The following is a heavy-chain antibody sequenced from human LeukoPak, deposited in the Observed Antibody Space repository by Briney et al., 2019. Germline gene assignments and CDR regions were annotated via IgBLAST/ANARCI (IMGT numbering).Heavy chain of an antibody. CDR2: IGADNGDT. CDR3: ARASSPYNWYFDL. D-gene: IGHD4-11*01. J-gene: IGHJ2*01. V-gene: IGHV1-18*01. CDR1: GWSFSNHG. Sequence: ASVKVSCKASGWSFSNHGICWVRQAPGQGLEWVGWIGADNGDTHYAQKLQGRVTMTTDTYTNTAYMDLRGLRSDDTAVYYCARASSPYNWYFDLWGRGTLVTVSS.